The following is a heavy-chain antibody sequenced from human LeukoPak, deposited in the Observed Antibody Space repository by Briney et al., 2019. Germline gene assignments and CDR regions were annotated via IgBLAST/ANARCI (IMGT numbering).Heavy chain of an antibody. CDR2: ISSSGSTI. V-gene: IGHV3-48*03. D-gene: IGHD6-19*01. J-gene: IGHJ4*02. CDR3: ASSRNSAWHNFDF. CDR1: GCTFSSYE. Sequence: GSLKRYCVAFGCTFSSYEMNWVRQAPGKGLEWVSYISSSGSTIYYADSVKGRFSISRDNSKNTLYLQMDSLRTDDTAVYYCASSRNSAWHNFDFWGQGILVTVSS.